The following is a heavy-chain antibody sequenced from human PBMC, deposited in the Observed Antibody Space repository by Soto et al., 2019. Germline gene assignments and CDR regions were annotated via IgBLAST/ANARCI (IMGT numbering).Heavy chain of an antibody. V-gene: IGHV4-34*01. Sequence: SETLSLTCAVYGGSFSGYYWSWIRQPPGKGLEWIGEINHSGSTNYNPSLKSRVTISVDTSKNQFSLKLSSVTAADTAVYYCAREGVVVVAASSNFDYWGQGTLVTVSS. J-gene: IGHJ4*02. D-gene: IGHD2-15*01. CDR2: INHSGST. CDR3: AREGVVVVAASSNFDY. CDR1: GGSFSGYY.